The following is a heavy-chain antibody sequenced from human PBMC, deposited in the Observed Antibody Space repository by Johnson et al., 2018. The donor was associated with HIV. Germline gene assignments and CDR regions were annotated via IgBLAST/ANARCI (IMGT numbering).Heavy chain of an antibody. V-gene: IGHV3-30*19. CDR3: AKDGATRAFDI. J-gene: IGHJ3*02. CDR1: GFTVSSNY. D-gene: IGHD1-26*01. CDR2: ISYDGSNK. Sequence: QVQLVESGGGVVQPGGSLRLSCAASGFTVSSNYMSWVRQAPGKGLEWVAVISYDGSNKYYADSVKGRFTISRDNSKNTLHLQMNSLRAEDTAVYYCAKDGATRAFDIWGQGTMVTVSS.